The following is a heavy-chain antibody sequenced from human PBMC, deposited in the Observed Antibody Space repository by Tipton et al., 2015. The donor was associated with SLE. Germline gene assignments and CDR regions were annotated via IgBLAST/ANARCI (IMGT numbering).Heavy chain of an antibody. CDR3: ARAPGIAVPFDY. D-gene: IGHD6-19*01. CDR1: GGSFSGYY. V-gene: IGHV4-34*01. Sequence: TLSLTCAVYGGSFSGYYWSWIRQPPGKGLEWIGEINHSGSTNYNRSLKSRVTISVDTSKNQFSLKLSSVTAADTAVYYCARAPGIAVPFDYWGQGTLVTVSS. J-gene: IGHJ4*02. CDR2: INHSGST.